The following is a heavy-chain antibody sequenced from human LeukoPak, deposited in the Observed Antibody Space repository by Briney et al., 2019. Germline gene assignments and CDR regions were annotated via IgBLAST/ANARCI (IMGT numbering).Heavy chain of an antibody. CDR1: GFTFSTYG. CDR2: IWFDGSNE. CDR3: AKTSVGEGRIIGSGYFDN. V-gene: IGHV3-33*06. D-gene: IGHD2-15*01. Sequence: PGGSLRLSCAASGFTFSTYGMNWVRQAPGKGLEWVAVIWFDGSNEYYAESVKGRFTISRDNSKDTLYLQMNSLRAEDTALYYCAKTSVGEGRIIGSGYFDNWGQGTLVTVSS. J-gene: IGHJ4*02.